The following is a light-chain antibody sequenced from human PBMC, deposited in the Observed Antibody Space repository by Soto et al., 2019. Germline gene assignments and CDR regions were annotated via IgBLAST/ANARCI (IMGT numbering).Light chain of an antibody. CDR1: QSIGSG. Sequence: DIQMTQSPSTLSASVGDGVTITCRASQSIGSGLPWYQQKPGKAPKLLIYKATNLQTGVPSRFSGSGSGTDFSLTISSLQPVDSATYYCQQYTDFQYTFGQGTKVEI. CDR2: KAT. J-gene: IGKJ2*01. CDR3: QQYTDFQYT. V-gene: IGKV1-5*03.